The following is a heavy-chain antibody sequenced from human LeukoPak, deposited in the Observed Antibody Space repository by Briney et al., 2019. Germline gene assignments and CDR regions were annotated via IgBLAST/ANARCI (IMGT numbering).Heavy chain of an antibody. CDR2: ISYDGSNK. Sequence: GRSLRLSCAASGFTFSSYGMHWVRQAPGKGLEWVAVISYDGSNKYYADSVKGRFTISRDNSKNTLYLQMNSLRAEDTAVYYCARDSSSWSYFDYWGQGTLVTVSS. D-gene: IGHD6-13*01. J-gene: IGHJ4*02. CDR3: ARDSSSWSYFDY. V-gene: IGHV3-30-3*01. CDR1: GFTFSSYG.